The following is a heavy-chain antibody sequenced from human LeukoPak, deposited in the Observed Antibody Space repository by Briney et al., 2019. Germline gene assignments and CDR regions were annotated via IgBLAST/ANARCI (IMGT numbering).Heavy chain of an antibody. CDR2: IIPIFGTA. V-gene: IGHV1-69*05. D-gene: IGHD3-10*01. J-gene: IGHJ4*02. Sequence: SVKVSCKASGGTFSSYAISWVRQAPGQGLEWMGGIIPIFGTANYAQKFQGRVTVTTDESTSTAYMELSSLRSEDTAVYYCAREWISGGSGSYIRDYWGQGTLVTVSS. CDR1: GGTFSSYA. CDR3: AREWISGGSGSYIRDY.